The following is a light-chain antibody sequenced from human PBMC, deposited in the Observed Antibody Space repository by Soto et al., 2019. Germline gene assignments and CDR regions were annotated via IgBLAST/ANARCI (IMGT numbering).Light chain of an antibody. CDR2: WAS. J-gene: IGKJ3*01. V-gene: IGKV4-1*01. CDR1: QRVLKSSNNKNY. CDR3: QQYYTTPQT. Sequence: DIVMTQSPDSLAVSLGERATINCKSSQRVLKSSNNKNYLAWHQQKPGQPPRLLIYWASTRESGVPDRFSGSGSWTDFTLTITSLQAEDVAVYYCQQYYTTPQTFGPGTTVDI.